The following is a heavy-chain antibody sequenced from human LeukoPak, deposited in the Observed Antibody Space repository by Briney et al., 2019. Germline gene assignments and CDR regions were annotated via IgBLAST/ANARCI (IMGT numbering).Heavy chain of an antibody. CDR1: GYSFTSYW. V-gene: IGHV5-51*01. J-gene: IGHJ4*02. Sequence: GESLKISCKGSGYSFTSYWIGWVRQVPGKGLEWMGIIYTGDSDTRYNPSFQGQVTISADKSISTAYLQWSSLKASDNAMYYCARFLTRDGFDYWGQGTLVTVSS. CDR2: IYTGDSDT. CDR3: ARFLTRDGFDY. D-gene: IGHD2-2*01.